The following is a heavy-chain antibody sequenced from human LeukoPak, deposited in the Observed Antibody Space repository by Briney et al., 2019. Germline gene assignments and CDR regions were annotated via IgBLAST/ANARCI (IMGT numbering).Heavy chain of an antibody. V-gene: IGHV5-51*01. CDR3: ARRGAPITLFHDAFDL. Sequence: GESLKISCKGSGYSFANSWIGWVRQMPGRGLEWVGLISPDDSDIRYSPSFQGQVIISADKAISTVYLQSSSLKASDTATYYCARRGAPITLFHDAFDLWGPGTMVTVSS. CDR2: ISPDDSDI. D-gene: IGHD3-10*02. CDR1: GYSFANSW. J-gene: IGHJ3*01.